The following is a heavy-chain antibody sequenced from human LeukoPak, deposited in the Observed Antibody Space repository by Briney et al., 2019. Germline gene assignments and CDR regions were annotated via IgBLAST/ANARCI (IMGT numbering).Heavy chain of an antibody. CDR1: GFTFSSYA. J-gene: IGHJ4*02. V-gene: IGHV3-30-3*01. Sequence: PGGSLRLSCAASGFTFSSYAMHWVRQAPGKGPEWVAVISYDGSNKYYADSVKGRFTISRDNSKNTLYLQMNSLRAEDTAVYYCARDLLGGYRWGQGTLVTVSS. CDR3: ARDLLGGYR. D-gene: IGHD5-12*01. CDR2: ISYDGSNK.